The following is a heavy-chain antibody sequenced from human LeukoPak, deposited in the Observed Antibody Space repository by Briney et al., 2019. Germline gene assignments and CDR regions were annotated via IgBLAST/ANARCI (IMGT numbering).Heavy chain of an antibody. CDR1: GGSISSSSYY. CDR3: ARHKKSRRSSGWSSEVDY. V-gene: IGHV4-39*01. Sequence: SETLSLTCTVSGGSISSSSYYWGWIRQPPGKGLEWIGSIYYSGSTYYNPSLKSRVTISVDTSKNQFSLKLSSVTAADTAVYYCARHKKSRRSSGWSSEVDYWGQGTLVTVSS. CDR2: IYYSGST. D-gene: IGHD6-19*01. J-gene: IGHJ4*02.